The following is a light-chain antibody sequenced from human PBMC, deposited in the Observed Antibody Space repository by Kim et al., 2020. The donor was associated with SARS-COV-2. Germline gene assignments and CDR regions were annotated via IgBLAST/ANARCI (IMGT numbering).Light chain of an antibody. J-gene: IGLJ3*02. CDR3: ASWDASLTGWV. Sequence: GQRVTISCSGSSSNIGSKYVYWYQQLPGTAPKVLIYDNNQRPSVVPDRFSGSKSGTSASLAISGLRSEDEAVYYCASWDASLTGWVFGGGTKLTVL. CDR2: DNN. V-gene: IGLV1-47*01. CDR1: SSNIGSKY.